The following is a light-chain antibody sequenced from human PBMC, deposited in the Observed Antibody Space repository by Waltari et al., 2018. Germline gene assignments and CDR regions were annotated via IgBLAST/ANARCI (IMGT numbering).Light chain of an antibody. V-gene: IGLV2-8*01. Sequence: QSALTPPPSASGSPGQPVTIPCTGTSRDVGGNNFVSWYQQHPGKAPKLIIYEVNERPSGVPDRFSGFKSGNTASLTVSGLQPEDEADYYCSAYAGSDNCVFGTGTKVTVL. CDR1: SRDVGGNNF. J-gene: IGLJ1*01. CDR2: EVN. CDR3: SAYAGSDNCV.